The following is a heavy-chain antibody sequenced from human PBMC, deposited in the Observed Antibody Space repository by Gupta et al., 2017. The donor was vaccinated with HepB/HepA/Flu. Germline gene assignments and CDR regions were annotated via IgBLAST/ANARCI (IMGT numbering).Heavy chain of an antibody. D-gene: IGHD2-2*01. CDR2: IYYSGST. V-gene: IGHV4-30-4*01. CDR1: GGSISSGDYY. Sequence: QVQLQESGPGLVKPSQTLSLTCTVSGGSISSGDYYWSWIRQPPGKGLEWIGYIYYSGSTYYNPSLKSRVTISVDTSKNQFSLKLSSVTAADTAVYYCARVRSRVPAAIPKYYFDYWGQGTLVTVSS. J-gene: IGHJ4*02. CDR3: ARVRSRVPAAIPKYYFDY.